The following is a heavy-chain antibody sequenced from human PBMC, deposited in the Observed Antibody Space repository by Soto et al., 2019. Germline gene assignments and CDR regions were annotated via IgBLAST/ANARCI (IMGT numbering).Heavy chain of an antibody. Sequence: SETLSLTCTVSVSSGNYYWSWIRQPPGKGLEWIGYIYYSGSTNYNPSLKSRVTISVDTSKSQFSLKLSSVTAADTAVYYCARGYYDSSGYQNWFDPWGQGTLVTVSS. V-gene: IGHV4-61*01. CDR3: ARGYYDSSGYQNWFDP. CDR1: VSSGNYY. D-gene: IGHD3-22*01. CDR2: IYYSGST. J-gene: IGHJ5*02.